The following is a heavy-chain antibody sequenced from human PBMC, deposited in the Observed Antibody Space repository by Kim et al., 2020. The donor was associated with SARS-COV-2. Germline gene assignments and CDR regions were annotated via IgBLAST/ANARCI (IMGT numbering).Heavy chain of an antibody. J-gene: IGHJ4*02. D-gene: IGHD2-15*01. CDR2: NGHT. CDR3: VSGSDFDY. Sequence: NGHTDYAQNLQGRVTMTTDTSTSIAYMELRSLRSDDTAMYYCVSGSDFDYWGQGTLVTVSS. V-gene: IGHV1-18*01.